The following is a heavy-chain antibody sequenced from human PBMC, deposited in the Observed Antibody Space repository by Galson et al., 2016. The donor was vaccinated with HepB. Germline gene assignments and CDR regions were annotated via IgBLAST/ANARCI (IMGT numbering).Heavy chain of an antibody. CDR3: ARRERGCSGGSCIPDYFDS. CDR2: IYPGDSDT. Sequence: QSGAEVKKTGESLKISCKASGYTFTNYWIGWVRQLPGKGLEWMGIIYPGDSDTRYSPSFQGQVTMSADTSITTAYLQWSSLKASDTAMYYCARRERGCSGGSCIPDYFDSWGRGTLVTVSS. J-gene: IGHJ4*02. V-gene: IGHV5-51*01. D-gene: IGHD2-15*01. CDR1: GYTFTNYW.